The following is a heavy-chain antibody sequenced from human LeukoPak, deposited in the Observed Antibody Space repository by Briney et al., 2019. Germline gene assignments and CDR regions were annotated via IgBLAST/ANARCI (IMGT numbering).Heavy chain of an antibody. CDR2: INHSGST. Sequence: SETLSLTCAVYGGSFSGYYWSWIRQPPGKGLEWIGEINHSGSTNYNPSLKSRVTISVDTSKNQFSLKLSSVTAADTAVYYCARGIAVAGTPTFDYWGQGTLVTVSS. J-gene: IGHJ4*02. D-gene: IGHD6-19*01. CDR3: ARGIAVAGTPTFDY. V-gene: IGHV4-34*01. CDR1: GGSFSGYY.